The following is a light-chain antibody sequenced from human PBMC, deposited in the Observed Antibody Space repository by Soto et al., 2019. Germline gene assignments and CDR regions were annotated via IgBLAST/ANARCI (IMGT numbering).Light chain of an antibody. CDR1: QGISSY. Sequence: VIWMTQSPSLLSASTGSRVPISCRMSQGISSYLAWYQQKPGKAPELLIYEASTLQSGVPSRFSGSGSGTEFTLTISGLLPEDFAAYHCQQLYTLPFTFGQGTRLEIK. CDR2: EAS. CDR3: QQLYTLPFT. J-gene: IGKJ5*01. V-gene: IGKV1D-8*03.